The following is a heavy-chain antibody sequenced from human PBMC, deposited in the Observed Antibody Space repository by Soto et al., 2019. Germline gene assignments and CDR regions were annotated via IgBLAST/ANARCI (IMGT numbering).Heavy chain of an antibody. V-gene: IGHV3-30*18. CDR2: TSYDGSNK. CDR3: AKDYSGSLWGDFES. J-gene: IGHJ4*02. D-gene: IGHD1-26*01. CDR1: GFSFSSHG. Sequence: QVQLVESGGGVVQPGRSLRLSCAASGFSFSSHGMHWVRQAPGKGLEWVAVTSYDGSNKYYADSVKGRFTISRDNSKRTLYLQMNSLRPEDTAAYYCAKDYSGSLWGDFESWGPGTLVIVSS.